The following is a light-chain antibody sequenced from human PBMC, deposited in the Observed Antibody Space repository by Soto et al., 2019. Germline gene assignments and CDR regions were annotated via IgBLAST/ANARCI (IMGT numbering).Light chain of an antibody. J-gene: IGKJ3*01. CDR2: GAS. Sequence: EIVLTKSPATLSVSPGERATLSCRASQSVNSNLTWYQQKPGQAPRLLIYGASTRAAGIPARFSGTGSGTDFPLPISSLQSEDFAVYFCQQYNNWPPLFTFGPGTKVDIK. CDR1: QSVNSN. V-gene: IGKV3-15*01. CDR3: QQYNNWPPLFT.